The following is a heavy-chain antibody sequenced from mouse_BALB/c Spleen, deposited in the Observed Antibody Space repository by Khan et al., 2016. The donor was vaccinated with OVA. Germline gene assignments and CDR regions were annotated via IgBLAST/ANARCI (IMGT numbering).Heavy chain of an antibody. CDR2: LRYDGSN. CDR3: ASGLQYYGFYFDC. Sequence: EVQLQESGPGLVKPSQSLSLTCSVTGYSIPSGSYWNWIRQFPGNKLEWMGYLRYDGSNNYNPSLKTRIYLPRDTSKNQFFLKLNSVTTEYTATYYFASGLQYYGFYFDCWGQGTTLTVSS. CDR1: GYSIPSGSY. D-gene: IGHD1-2*01. J-gene: IGHJ2*01. V-gene: IGHV3-6*02.